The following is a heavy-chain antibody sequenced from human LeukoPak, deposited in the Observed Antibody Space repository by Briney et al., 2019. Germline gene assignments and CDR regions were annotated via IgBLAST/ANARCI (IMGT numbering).Heavy chain of an antibody. J-gene: IGHJ5*01. CDR2: INPNSGGT. V-gene: IGHV1-2*02. CDR3: ARGRFDGGAATHWFAS. CDR1: GYTFTGYY. D-gene: IGHD3-16*01. Sequence: ASVNVTFKASGYTFTGYYMHWVRQPPGQGLEWMGWINPNSGGTNYAQKFQGRVTMTRDTSISTAYMELSRLRSDDTAVYYCARGRFDGGAATHWFASWGQGTLVTVSS.